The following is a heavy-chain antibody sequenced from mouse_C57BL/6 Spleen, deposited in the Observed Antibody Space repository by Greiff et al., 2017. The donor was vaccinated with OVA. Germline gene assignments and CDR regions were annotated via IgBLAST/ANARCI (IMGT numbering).Heavy chain of an antibody. Sequence: QVQLQQSGAELVRPGTSVKVSCKASGYAFTNYLIEWVKQRPGQGLEWIGVINPGSGGTNYNKKFKGKATLTADKSSSTAYMQLSSLTSEDSAVYFCAGYPGSSCLLWYFDVWGTGTTVTVSS. D-gene: IGHD1-1*01. CDR3: AGYPGSSCLLWYFDV. V-gene: IGHV1-54*01. J-gene: IGHJ1*03. CDR1: GYAFTNYL. CDR2: INPGSGGT.